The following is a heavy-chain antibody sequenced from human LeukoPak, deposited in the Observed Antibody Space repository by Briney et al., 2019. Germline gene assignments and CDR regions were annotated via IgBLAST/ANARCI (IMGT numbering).Heavy chain of an antibody. D-gene: IGHD2-15*01. Sequence: SETLSLTCTVSGGSISSSSYYWGWIRQPPGKGLGWIGSIYYSGSTYYNPSLKSRVTISVDTSKNQFSLKLSSVTAADTAVYYCARLGVGAFDIWGQGTMVTVSS. CDR2: IYYSGST. CDR1: GGSISSSSYY. V-gene: IGHV4-39*01. CDR3: ARLGVGAFDI. J-gene: IGHJ3*02.